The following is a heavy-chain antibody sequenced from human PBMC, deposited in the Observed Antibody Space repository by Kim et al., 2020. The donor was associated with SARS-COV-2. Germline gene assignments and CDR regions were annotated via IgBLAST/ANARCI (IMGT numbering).Heavy chain of an antibody. J-gene: IGHJ6*02. Sequence: TSRDTISADTSKNQFSLKLSSVTAADTAVYYCARPVVSASRFDYYYGMDVWGQGTTVTVSS. V-gene: IGHV4-59*08. D-gene: IGHD2-15*01. CDR3: ARPVVSASRFDYYYGMDV.